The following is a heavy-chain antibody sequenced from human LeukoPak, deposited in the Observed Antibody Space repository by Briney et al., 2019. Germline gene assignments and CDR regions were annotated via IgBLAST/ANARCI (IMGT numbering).Heavy chain of an antibody. CDR2: IYYSGST. V-gene: IGHV4-59*01. D-gene: IGHD2-2*01. J-gene: IGHJ5*02. CDR1: GGSISSYY. Sequence: SETLSLTCTVSGGSISSYYWSWIRQPPGKGLEWIGYIYYSGSTNYNPSLKSRVTISVDTSKNQFSQKLSSVTAADTAVYYCARGGEGYCSSTSCRDNWFDPWGQGTLVTVSS. CDR3: ARGGEGYCSSTSCRDNWFDP.